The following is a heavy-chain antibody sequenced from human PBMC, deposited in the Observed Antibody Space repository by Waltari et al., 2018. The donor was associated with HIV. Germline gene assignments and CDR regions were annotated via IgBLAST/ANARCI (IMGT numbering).Heavy chain of an antibody. CDR3: AGQYYDFWSAPEDY. Sequence: QVQLQESGPGLVKPSQTLSLTCTVSGGSISSGSYYWSWIRQPAGKGLEWIGRLYTSWSTNDNPSLKSRVTISLDTSKNQFALKLSSVTAADTAVYYCAGQYYDFWSAPEDYWGQGTLVTVSS. CDR2: LYTSWST. V-gene: IGHV4-61*02. J-gene: IGHJ4*02. CDR1: GGSISSGSYY. D-gene: IGHD3-3*01.